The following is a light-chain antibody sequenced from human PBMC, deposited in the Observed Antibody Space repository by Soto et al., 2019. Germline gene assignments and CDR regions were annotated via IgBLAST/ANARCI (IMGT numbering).Light chain of an antibody. CDR3: QQYHNSVLT. J-gene: IGKJ4*01. V-gene: IGKV1-39*01. Sequence: DIQMTQPPSSLSASVGDSVTITCRASQSISSSLNWCQHKPGKAPKVLISSASSLRSGVPSRFSGSGSGTDFTLTISSLQPDDSATYYCQQYHNSVLTFGGGTTIEIK. CDR1: QSISSS. CDR2: SAS.